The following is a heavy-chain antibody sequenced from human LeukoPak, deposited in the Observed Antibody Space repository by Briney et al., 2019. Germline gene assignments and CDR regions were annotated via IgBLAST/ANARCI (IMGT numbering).Heavy chain of an antibody. CDR2: FYPGDSDT. J-gene: IGHJ4*02. CDR3: ARQSDY. Sequence: NLGEPLQISCQGSGSTFTTYWIAGARQLPGKGLEWMGIFYPGDSDTTYSPSFQGQVTISADKSISTAYLQWSSLKASDTAMYSCARQSDYWGQGTLVTVSS. CDR1: GSTFTTYW. V-gene: IGHV5-51*01.